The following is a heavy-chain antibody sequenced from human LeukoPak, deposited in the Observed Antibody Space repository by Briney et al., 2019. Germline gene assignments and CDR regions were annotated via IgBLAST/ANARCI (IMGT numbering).Heavy chain of an antibody. CDR2: IYHSGST. V-gene: IGHV4-38-2*02. CDR3: ARVETAMMRV. Sequence: SETLSLTCSVSGNSISSGYYWGWIRQPPAKGLEWIGSIYHSGSTYYNPSLKSRVTISVDTSKNQFSLKLSSVTAADTAVYYCARVETAMMRVWGQGILVTVSA. J-gene: IGHJ4*02. CDR1: GNSISSGYY. D-gene: IGHD5-18*01.